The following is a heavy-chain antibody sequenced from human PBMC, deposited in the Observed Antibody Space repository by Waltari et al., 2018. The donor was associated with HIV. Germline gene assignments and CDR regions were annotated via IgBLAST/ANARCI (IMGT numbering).Heavy chain of an antibody. J-gene: IGHJ6*02. CDR3: ARVKQQLARSYYYYYGMDV. D-gene: IGHD6-13*01. CDR1: GGSISSYY. CDR2: IYYSGST. Sequence: QVQLQESGPGLVKPSETLSLTCTVSGGSISSYYWSWIRQPPGKGLEWIGYIYYSGSTNYNPSLKSRVTRSVDTSKNQFALKLSSVTAADTAVYYCARVKQQLARSYYYYYGMDVWGQGTTVTVSS. V-gene: IGHV4-59*01.